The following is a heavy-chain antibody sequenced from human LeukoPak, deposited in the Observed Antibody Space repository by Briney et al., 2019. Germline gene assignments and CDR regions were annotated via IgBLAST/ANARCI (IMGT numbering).Heavy chain of an antibody. Sequence: GGSLRLSCAASGFTFSSYEMNWVRQAPGKGLEWVSYISSSGSTIYYADSVKGRFTISSDNAKNSLYLQMNSLRAEDTAVYYCAREREDAFDIWGQGTMVTVSS. J-gene: IGHJ3*02. CDR3: AREREDAFDI. CDR2: ISSSGSTI. CDR1: GFTFSSYE. D-gene: IGHD1-26*01. V-gene: IGHV3-48*03.